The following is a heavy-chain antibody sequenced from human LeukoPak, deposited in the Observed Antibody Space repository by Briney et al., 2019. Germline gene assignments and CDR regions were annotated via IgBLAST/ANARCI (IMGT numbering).Heavy chain of an antibody. Sequence: GGSLRLSCAASGFTFSNYAMSWVRQAPGKGLEWVSSISSSSSYIYHADSVKGRFTISRDNAKNSLYLQMNSLRAEDTAVYYCARATAFDIWGQGTMVTVSS. J-gene: IGHJ3*02. CDR3: ARATAFDI. CDR1: GFTFSNYA. CDR2: ISSSSSYI. V-gene: IGHV3-21*01.